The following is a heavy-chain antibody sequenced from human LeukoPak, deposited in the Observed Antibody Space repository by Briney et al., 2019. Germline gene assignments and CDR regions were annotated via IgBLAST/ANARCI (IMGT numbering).Heavy chain of an antibody. CDR2: INAGNGNT. CDR1: GYTFTSYA. Sequence: ASVKDSCKASGYTFTSYAMHWVRQAPGQRLEWMGWINAGNGNTKNSQKFQGRVTITRDTSASTPYMELSSLRSEDTAVYYCARGMLRLGDCSSTSCFPFDYWGQGTLVTVSS. CDR3: ARGMLRLGDCSSTSCFPFDY. D-gene: IGHD2-2*01. J-gene: IGHJ4*02. V-gene: IGHV1-3*01.